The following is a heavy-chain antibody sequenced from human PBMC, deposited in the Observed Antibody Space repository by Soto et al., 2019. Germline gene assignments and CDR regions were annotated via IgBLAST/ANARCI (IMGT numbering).Heavy chain of an antibody. V-gene: IGHV3-23*01. J-gene: IGHJ5*02. D-gene: IGHD1-1*01. CDR1: GFTFSSHA. CDR3: AKVGPWAELEPSLYWVDP. CDR2: ISASGGRT. Sequence: EVQLLESGGGLVQPGGSLRLSCGASGFTFSSHAMSWVRQAPGKGLEWVSGISASGGRTYYADPVKGRFTIFRDNSKNTLYLEMNSLRADDTAVYYCAKVGPWAELEPSLYWVDPWGQGTLVTVSS.